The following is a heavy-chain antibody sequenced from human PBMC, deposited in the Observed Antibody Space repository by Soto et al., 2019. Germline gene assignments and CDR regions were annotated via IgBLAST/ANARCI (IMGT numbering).Heavy chain of an antibody. CDR1: GGSISSYY. CDR2: IYYSGST. J-gene: IGHJ4*02. V-gene: IGHV4-59*08. Sequence: PSETLSLTCTVSGGSISSYYWSWIRQPPGKGLEWIGYIYYSGSTNYNPSLKSRVTISVDTSKNQFSLKLSSVTAADTAVYYCARLNSGSYSGSTQTVDYWGQGTLVTVSS. CDR3: ARLNSGSYSGSTQTVDY. D-gene: IGHD1-26*01.